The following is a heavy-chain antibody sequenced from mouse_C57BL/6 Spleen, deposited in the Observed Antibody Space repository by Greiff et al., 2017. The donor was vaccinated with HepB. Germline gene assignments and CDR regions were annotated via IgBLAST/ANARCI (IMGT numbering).Heavy chain of an antibody. D-gene: IGHD1-1*01. V-gene: IGHV1-64*01. CDR3: ARFYYGSSSYSDY. CDR1: GYTFTSYW. CDR2: IHPNSGST. Sequence: QVQLQQPGAELVKPGASVKLSCKASGYTFTSYWMHWVKQRPGQGLEWIGMIHPNSGSTNYNEKFKSKATLTVDKSSSTAYMQLSSLTSEDSAVYYCARFYYGSSSYSDYWGQGTTLTVSS. J-gene: IGHJ2*01.